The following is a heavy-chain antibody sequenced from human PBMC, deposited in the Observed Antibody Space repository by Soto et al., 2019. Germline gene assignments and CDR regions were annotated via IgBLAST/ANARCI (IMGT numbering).Heavy chain of an antibody. CDR2: VYYTGSP. D-gene: IGHD3-10*01. V-gene: IGHV4-39*01. J-gene: IGHJ4*02. Sequence: LXLTCSISGDSITRRIDYWAWIRQSPGKALEWIGSVYYTGSPYYNSSLKSRVTISVDTSKNQFSLRLKSVTAADTAVYYCARHGVSYGSGSYYNPWDYWGQGALVTVSS. CDR3: ARHGVSYGSGSYYNPWDY. CDR1: GDSITRRIDY.